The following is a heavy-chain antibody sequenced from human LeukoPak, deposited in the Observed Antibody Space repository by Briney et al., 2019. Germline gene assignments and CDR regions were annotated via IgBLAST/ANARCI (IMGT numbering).Heavy chain of an antibody. J-gene: IGHJ4*02. CDR1: GFTFSSYG. Sequence: PGGSLRLSRAASGFTFSSYGMHWVRQAPGKGLEWVAFIRYDGSNKYYADSVKGRFTISRDNSRNTLYLQMNSLRAEDTAVYYCAKVRSRAAMVELDYWGQGTLVTVSS. CDR2: IRYDGSNK. V-gene: IGHV3-30*02. CDR3: AKVRSRAAMVELDY. D-gene: IGHD5-18*01.